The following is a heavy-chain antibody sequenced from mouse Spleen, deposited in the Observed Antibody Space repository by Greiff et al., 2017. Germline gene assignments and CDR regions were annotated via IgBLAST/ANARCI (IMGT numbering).Heavy chain of an antibody. CDR1: GFSLTSYG. CDR3: ARSPNWDYAMDY. Sequence: QVQLKESGPGLVQPSQSLSITCTVSGFSLTSYGVHWVRQSPGKGLEWLGVIWSGGSTDYNAAFISRLSISKDNSKSQVFLKMNSLQTDDTAMYYCARSPNWDYAMDYWGQGTSVTVSS. V-gene: IGHV2-4-1*01. CDR2: IWSGGST. J-gene: IGHJ4*01. D-gene: IGHD4-1*01.